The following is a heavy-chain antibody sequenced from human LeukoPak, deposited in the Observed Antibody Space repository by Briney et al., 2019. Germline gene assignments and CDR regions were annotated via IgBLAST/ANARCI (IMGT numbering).Heavy chain of an antibody. CDR3: AKVGYYYDSSGYLDY. CDR1: GFTFSSYE. D-gene: IGHD3-22*01. V-gene: IGHV3-30*02. CDR2: IRYDGSNK. Sequence: PGGSLRLSCAASGFTFSSYEMNWVRQAPGKGLEWVAFIRYDGSNKYYADSVKGRFTISRDNSKNTLYLQMNSLRAEDTAVYYCAKVGYYYDSSGYLDYWGQGTLVTVSS. J-gene: IGHJ4*02.